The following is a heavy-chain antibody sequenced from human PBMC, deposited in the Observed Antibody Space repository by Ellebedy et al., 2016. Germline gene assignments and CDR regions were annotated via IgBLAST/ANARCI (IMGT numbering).Heavy chain of an antibody. Sequence: GESLKISCKGSGYSFTSYWIGWVRQMPGKGLEWMGIIYPGDSDTRYSPSFQGQVTISADKSITTAYLQWSSLKASDTAMYYCASAGIHYYYGMDVWGQGTTVTVSS. V-gene: IGHV5-51*01. D-gene: IGHD6-13*01. CDR2: IYPGDSDT. CDR1: GYSFTSYW. J-gene: IGHJ6*02. CDR3: ASAGIHYYYGMDV.